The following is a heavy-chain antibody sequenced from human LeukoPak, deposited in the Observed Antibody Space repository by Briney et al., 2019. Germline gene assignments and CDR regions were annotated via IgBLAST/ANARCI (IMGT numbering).Heavy chain of an antibody. CDR3: ARVVPAAITGGNWFDP. J-gene: IGHJ5*02. CDR2: ISSSGSTI. V-gene: IGHV3-11*01. Sequence: GGSLRLSCAASGFTFSDYYMSWIRQAPGKGLEWVSYISSSGSTIYYADSVKGRFTISRDNAKNSLYLQMNSLRAEDTAVYSCARVVPAAITGGNWFDPWGQGTLVTVSS. CDR1: GFTFSDYY. D-gene: IGHD2-2*02.